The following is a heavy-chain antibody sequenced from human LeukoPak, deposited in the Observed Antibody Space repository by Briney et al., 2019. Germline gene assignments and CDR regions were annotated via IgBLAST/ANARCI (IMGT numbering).Heavy chain of an antibody. J-gene: IGHJ4*02. CDR1: GGSISSYY. CDR2: IYYSGST. CDR3: ARLQLEKVGATATYYFDY. V-gene: IGHV4-59*01. D-gene: IGHD1-26*01. Sequence: SETLSLTCTVSGGSISSYYWSWIRQPPGKGLEWIGYIYYSGSTNYNPSLKSRVTISVATSKNQFSLKLSSVTAADTAVYYCARLQLEKVGATATYYFDYWGQGTLVTVSS.